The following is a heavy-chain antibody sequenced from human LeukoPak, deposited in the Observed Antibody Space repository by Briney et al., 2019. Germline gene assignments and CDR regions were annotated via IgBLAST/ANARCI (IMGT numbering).Heavy chain of an antibody. J-gene: IGHJ4*02. CDR1: GGSISSYY. CDR3: ARDPRGNRAAAAYYFDY. Sequence: SETLSLTCTVSGGSISSYYWSWIRQPPGKGLEWIGYIYYSGSTNYNPSPKSRVTISVDTSKNQFSLKLSSVTAADTAVYYCARDPRGNRAAAAYYFDYWGQGTLVTVSS. V-gene: IGHV4-59*01. D-gene: IGHD2-2*01. CDR2: IYYSGST.